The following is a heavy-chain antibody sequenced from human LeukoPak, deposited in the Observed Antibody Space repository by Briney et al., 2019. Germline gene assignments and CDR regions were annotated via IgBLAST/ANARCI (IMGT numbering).Heavy chain of an antibody. J-gene: IGHJ4*02. D-gene: IGHD5-24*01. V-gene: IGHV4-61*02. CDR1: GGSISSGRYY. CDR2: IYATGST. CDR3: ARAGGLQPDY. Sequence: SETLSLTCTVYGGSISSGRYYWNWLRQTAGKGLEWSGRIYATGSTNYNPSLKSRVTISVDTSKSQSSLKLSSVTAADTAVYYCARAGGLQPDYWGQGTLVTVSS.